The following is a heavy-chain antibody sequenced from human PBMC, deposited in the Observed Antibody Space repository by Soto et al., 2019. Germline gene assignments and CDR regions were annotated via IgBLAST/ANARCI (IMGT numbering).Heavy chain of an antibody. J-gene: IGHJ4*02. Sequence: GGSLRLSCAASGFTFSSYAMSWVRQAPGKGLEWVSAISGSGGSTYYADSVKGRFTISRDNSKNTLYLQMNSLRAEDTAVYYCAKSRYYYDSSGYCPFDYWGQGTLVTVS. V-gene: IGHV3-23*01. D-gene: IGHD3-22*01. CDR2: ISGSGGST. CDR3: AKSRYYYDSSGYCPFDY. CDR1: GFTFSSYA.